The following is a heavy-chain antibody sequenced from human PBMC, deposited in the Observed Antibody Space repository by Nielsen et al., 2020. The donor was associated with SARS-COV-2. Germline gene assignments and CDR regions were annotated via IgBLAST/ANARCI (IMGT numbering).Heavy chain of an antibody. Sequence: GGSLRLSCAASGFTFSSYGIHWVRQAPGKGLEWVAVISYDGSNKYYADSVKGRFTISRDNSKNTLYLQMNSLRAEDTAVYYCARVGRSSTSRGVYAFDIWGQGTMVTVSS. J-gene: IGHJ3*02. CDR2: ISYDGSNK. CDR1: GFTFSSYG. CDR3: ARVGRSSTSRGVYAFDI. V-gene: IGHV3-30*03. D-gene: IGHD2-2*01.